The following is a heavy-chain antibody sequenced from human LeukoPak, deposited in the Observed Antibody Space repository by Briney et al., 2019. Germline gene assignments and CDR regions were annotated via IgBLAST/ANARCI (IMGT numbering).Heavy chain of an antibody. J-gene: IGHJ3*02. CDR2: IIPIFGTA. CDR3: ARYCSGGSCYDASDI. Sequence: SVKVSCKASGGTFSSYAISWVRQAPGQGLEWMGRIIPIFGTANYAQKFQGRVTITTDESTSTAYMELNSLRSEDTAVYYCARYCSGGSCYDASDIWGQGTMVTVSS. CDR1: GGTFSSYA. D-gene: IGHD2-15*01. V-gene: IGHV1-69*05.